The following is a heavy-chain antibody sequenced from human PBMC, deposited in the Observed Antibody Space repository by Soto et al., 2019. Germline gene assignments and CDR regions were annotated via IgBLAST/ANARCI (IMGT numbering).Heavy chain of an antibody. CDR3: ARDYRPVSSGPTDY. CDR2: IWYDGSNK. Sequence: QVQLVESGGGVVQPGRSLRLSCAASGFTFSSYGMHWVRQAPGKGLEWVAVIWYDGSNKYYADSVKGRFTISRDNSKNTLYLQMNSLRAEDTAVYYCARDYRPVSSGPTDYWGQGTLVTVSS. D-gene: IGHD3-22*01. CDR1: GFTFSSYG. J-gene: IGHJ4*02. V-gene: IGHV3-33*01.